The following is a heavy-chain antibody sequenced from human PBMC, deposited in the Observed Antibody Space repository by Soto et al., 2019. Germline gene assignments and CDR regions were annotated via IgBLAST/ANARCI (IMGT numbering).Heavy chain of an antibody. CDR2: ISAYNGNT. V-gene: IGHV1-18*01. Sequence: ASVKVSCKASGYTFTSYGISWVRQAPGQGLEWMGWISAYNGNTNYAQKLQGRVTMTTDTSTSTAYMELRSLRSDDTAVYYCARDQDTAMVTGATDYWGQGTLVTVSS. CDR3: ARDQDTAMVTGATDY. D-gene: IGHD5-18*01. J-gene: IGHJ4*02. CDR1: GYTFTSYG.